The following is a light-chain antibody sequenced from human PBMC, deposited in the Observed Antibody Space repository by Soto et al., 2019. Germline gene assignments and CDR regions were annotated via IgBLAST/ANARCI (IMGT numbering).Light chain of an antibody. J-gene: IGKJ1*01. CDR2: AAS. V-gene: IGKV1-39*01. CDR3: QQSYSTPWT. CDR1: HNTRGY. Sequence: DIQMTQSPSSLSASVRDRVTITCRASHNTRGYLNWYQQKPGKAPKLLIYAASNLQSGIPSRFSGSGSEPDFTLTIRSLQPEDFATYYCQQSYSTPWTCGQGTKVDIK.